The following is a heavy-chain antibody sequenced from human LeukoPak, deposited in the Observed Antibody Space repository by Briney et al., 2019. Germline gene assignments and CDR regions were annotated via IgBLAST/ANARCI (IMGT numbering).Heavy chain of an antibody. Sequence: SETLSLTCSVSGGSISHYYWSWIRQPPGKGLEWIGEINHSGSTNYNPSLKSRVTISVDTSKNQFSLKLSSVTAADTAVYYCARQTRSRTIYYYYYMDVWGKGTTVTISS. D-gene: IGHD1-14*01. CDR2: INHSGST. J-gene: IGHJ6*03. V-gene: IGHV4-34*01. CDR3: ARQTRSRTIYYYYYMDV. CDR1: GGSISHYY.